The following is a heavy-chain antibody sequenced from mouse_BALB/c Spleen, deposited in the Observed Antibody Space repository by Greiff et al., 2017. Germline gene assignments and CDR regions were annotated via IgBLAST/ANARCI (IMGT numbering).Heavy chain of an antibody. CDR2: IYPGDGDT. CDR3: ARSGTSYWYFDV. V-gene: IGHV1-87*01. Sequence: VQLQQSGAELARPGASVKLSCKASGYTFTSYWMQWVKQRPGQGLEWIGAIYPGDGDTRYTQKFKGKATLTADKSSSTAYMQLSSLASEDSAVYYCARSGTSYWYFDVWGAGTTVTVSS. J-gene: IGHJ1*01. D-gene: IGHD4-1*01. CDR1: GYTFTSYW.